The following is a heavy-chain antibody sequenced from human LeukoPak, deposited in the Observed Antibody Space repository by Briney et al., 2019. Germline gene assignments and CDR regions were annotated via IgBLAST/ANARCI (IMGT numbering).Heavy chain of an antibody. V-gene: IGHV3-30*02. Sequence: PGGSLRLSCAASGFIFRNYGMHWVRQAPGKGLEWVTFIRYDGSDKYYADSVKGRFTISRDNSKNKVYLQMNSLRAEDTAVYYCAKDSWEVGATAEIDYWGQGTLVTVSS. CDR3: AKDSWEVGATAEIDY. D-gene: IGHD1-26*01. CDR2: IRYDGSDK. CDR1: GFIFRNYG. J-gene: IGHJ4*02.